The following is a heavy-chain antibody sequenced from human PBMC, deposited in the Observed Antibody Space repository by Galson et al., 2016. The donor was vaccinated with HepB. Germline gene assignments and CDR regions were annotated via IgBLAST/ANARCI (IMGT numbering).Heavy chain of an antibody. J-gene: IGHJ4*02. V-gene: IGHV3-9*01. D-gene: IGHD1-26*01. CDR1: GFTFDNYA. Sequence: SLRLSCAAAGFTFDNYAMHWVRQTPGKGLEWVSGINWNSASIDYADSVRGRFTVARDNAKNSLYLQMNSLRSEDTALYYCARGQSHLLPLFPFGIWGQGTLVTVSS. CDR3: ARGQSHLLPLFPFGI. CDR2: INWNSASI.